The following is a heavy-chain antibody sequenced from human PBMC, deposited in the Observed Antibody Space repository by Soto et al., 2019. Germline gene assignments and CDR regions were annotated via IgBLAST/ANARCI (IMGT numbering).Heavy chain of an antibody. CDR1: GGSLSSYY. Sequence: SETLSLTCTVSGGSLSSYYWGWIRQPPGKGLEWIGYIYYSGSTNYNPSLKSRATISVDTSKNQFSLKLSSVTAADTAVYYCARGPSHDYGDPYFDYWGQGTLVTVSS. J-gene: IGHJ4*02. V-gene: IGHV4-59*01. CDR2: IYYSGST. CDR3: ARGPSHDYGDPYFDY. D-gene: IGHD4-17*01.